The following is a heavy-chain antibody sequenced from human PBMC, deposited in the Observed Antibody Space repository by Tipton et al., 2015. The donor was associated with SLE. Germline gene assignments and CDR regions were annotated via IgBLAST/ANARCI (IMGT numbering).Heavy chain of an antibody. CDR1: GGSFSGYY. J-gene: IGHJ3*01. Sequence: TLSLTCAVYGGSFSGYYWSWIRQPPGKGLEWIGEINHGGSTNYNPSLKSRVTISVDTSKNQFSLKLRSVTAADTAVYYCASGILTGNAAFDVWGQGTMVSASP. CDR3: ASGILTGNAAFDV. CDR2: INHGGST. D-gene: IGHD3-9*01. V-gene: IGHV4-34*01.